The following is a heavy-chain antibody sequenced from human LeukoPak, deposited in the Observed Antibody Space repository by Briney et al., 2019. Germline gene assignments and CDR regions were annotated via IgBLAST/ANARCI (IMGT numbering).Heavy chain of an antibody. D-gene: IGHD3-3*01. J-gene: IGHJ4*02. CDR1: GGTFSSYA. CDR2: IIPILGIA. V-gene: IGHV1-69*04. CDR3: AREVSYDFWSGYFDY. Sequence: SVKVSCKACGGTFSSYAISWVRQAPGQGLEWMGRIIPILGIANYAQKFQGRVTITADKSTSTAYMELSSLRSEDTAVYYCAREVSYDFWSGYFDYWGQGTLVTVSS.